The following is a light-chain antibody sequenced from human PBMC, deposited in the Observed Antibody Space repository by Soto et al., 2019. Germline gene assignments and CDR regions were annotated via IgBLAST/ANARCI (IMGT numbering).Light chain of an antibody. V-gene: IGKV3-20*01. Sequence: ETVLTQSPGTLSLSPGERVTLSCRTSQSAPSSNLAWYQQKPGQAPRLLIYGASSRATGIPERFSGGGSGTDFTLTITRLEPEDFAVYYCQQYGSSLFTFGPGTKVDIK. CDR1: QSAPSSN. J-gene: IGKJ3*01. CDR2: GAS. CDR3: QQYGSSLFT.